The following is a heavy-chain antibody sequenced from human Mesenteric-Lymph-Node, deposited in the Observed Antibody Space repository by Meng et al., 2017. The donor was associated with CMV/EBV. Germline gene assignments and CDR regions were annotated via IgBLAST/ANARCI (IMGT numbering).Heavy chain of an antibody. V-gene: IGHV3-74*01. CDR2: INSDESGT. CDR1: GFTFSNYW. CDR3: TRDFYSGYDRLGDY. D-gene: IGHD5-12*01. Sequence: GESLKISCAASGFTFSNYWMHWVRQAPGKGLVWVSRINSDESGTSYADSVKGRFTISRDNAKNTLLLQMNSLRAEDTAVYYCTRDFYSGYDRLGDYWGQGTLVTVSS. J-gene: IGHJ4*02.